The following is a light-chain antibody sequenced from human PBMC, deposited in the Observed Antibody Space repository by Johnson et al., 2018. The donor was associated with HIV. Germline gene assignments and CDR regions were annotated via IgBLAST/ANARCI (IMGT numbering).Light chain of an antibody. J-gene: IGLJ1*01. CDR2: DNN. CDR3: GTWDSTLSAGGYV. CDR1: SSNIGNNY. Sequence: QSVLTQPPSVSAAPGQKVTISCSGSSSNIGNNYVSWYQQLPGTAPKLLIYDNNKRPSGIPDRFSGSQSGTSATLGITGLQTGDEADYYCGTWDSTLSAGGYVFGTGTKVTVL. V-gene: IGLV1-51*01.